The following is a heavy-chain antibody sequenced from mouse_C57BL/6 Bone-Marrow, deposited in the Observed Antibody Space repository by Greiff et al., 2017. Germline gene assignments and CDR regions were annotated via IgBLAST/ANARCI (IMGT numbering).Heavy chain of an antibody. D-gene: IGHD2-5*01. CDR1: GYTFTDYN. V-gene: IGHV1-22*01. Sequence: VQLQLSGPELVKPGASVKMSCKASGYTFTDYNMHWVKQSHGKSLEWIGYINPNNGGTSSNQKFKGKATLTVNKSSSTAYMELRSLTSEDSEVYCGEKRGSNYSYYFYYWGQGTTLTVSS. CDR2: INPNNGGT. J-gene: IGHJ2*01. CDR3: EKRGSNYSYYFYY.